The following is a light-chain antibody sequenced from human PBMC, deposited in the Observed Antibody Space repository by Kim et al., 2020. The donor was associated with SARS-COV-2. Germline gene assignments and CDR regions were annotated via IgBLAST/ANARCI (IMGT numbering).Light chain of an antibody. V-gene: IGKV3-15*01. CDR1: QNVHSN. CDR3: HQYTKWPPT. CDR2: GAS. J-gene: IGKJ1*01. Sequence: VSPGERVTLSCRASQNVHSNLAWYQQKPGQAPRLLIYGASTKATDFPARFSGSGSGTEFTLTISSLESEDFAIYYCHQYTKWPPTFGQGTKVDIK.